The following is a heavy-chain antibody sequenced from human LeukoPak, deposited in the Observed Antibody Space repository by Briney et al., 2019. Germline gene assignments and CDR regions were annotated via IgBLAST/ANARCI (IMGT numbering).Heavy chain of an antibody. CDR3: AKTMGAIDHDY. CDR1: GFSFRGFA. D-gene: IGHD1-26*01. CDR2: ISASGGNT. J-gene: IGHJ4*02. V-gene: IGHV3-23*01. Sequence: PGGSLRLSCAASGFSFRGFAMTWVRQAPGKGLEWVSSISASGGNTYYADSVKGRFTISSDNSKNTVYLQMNSLRAEDTAVYYCAKTMGAIDHDYWGQGILVTVSS.